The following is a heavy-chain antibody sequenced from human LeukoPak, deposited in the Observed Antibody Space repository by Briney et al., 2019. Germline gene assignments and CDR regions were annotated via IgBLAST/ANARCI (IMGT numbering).Heavy chain of an antibody. CDR1: GFTFSSCA. Sequence: ASLRLSCAASGFTFSSCAMSWVRQAPGKGLEWVSAISGSGGSTYYADSVKGRFTISRDNSKNPLSLQRDSLRVEDTAVYYCAKPPLDGWELLPGYWGQGTLVTVSS. CDR2: ISGSGGST. CDR3: AKPPLDGWELLPGY. D-gene: IGHD1-26*01. V-gene: IGHV3-23*01. J-gene: IGHJ4*02.